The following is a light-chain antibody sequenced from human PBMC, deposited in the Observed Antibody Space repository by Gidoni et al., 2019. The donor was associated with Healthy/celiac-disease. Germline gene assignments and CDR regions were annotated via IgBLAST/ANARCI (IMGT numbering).Light chain of an antibody. V-gene: IGKV4-1*01. Sequence: DIVMTQSPDSLAVSLGERATINCKSSQSVLYSSNNKNYLDWYQQKPGQPPKLLIYWASTRESGVPDRFSGSGYGTDFTRTISSLQAEDVAVYYCQQYYSTPPTFGQGTKLEIK. CDR3: QQYYSTPPT. CDR2: WAS. CDR1: QSVLYSSNNKNY. J-gene: IGKJ2*01.